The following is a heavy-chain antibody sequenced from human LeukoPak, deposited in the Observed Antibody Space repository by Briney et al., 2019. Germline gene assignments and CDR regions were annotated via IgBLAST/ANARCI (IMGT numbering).Heavy chain of an antibody. CDR2: ISGSGVST. Sequence: GGSLRLSCAASGFTFSSYAMSWVRQAPGKGLEWVSTISGSGVSTYYADSVKGRFTISRDNSKNTLYLQMNSLRAEDTAVYYCAKDGKTRNWNYFQAKPVYWGQGTLVTVSS. CDR1: GFTFSSYA. V-gene: IGHV3-23*01. J-gene: IGHJ4*02. D-gene: IGHD1-7*01. CDR3: AKDGKTRNWNYFQAKPVY.